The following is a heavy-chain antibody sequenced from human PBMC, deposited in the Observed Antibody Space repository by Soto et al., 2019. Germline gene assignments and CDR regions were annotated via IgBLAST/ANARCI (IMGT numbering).Heavy chain of an antibody. CDR3: ARDPPATRHGMDV. J-gene: IGHJ6*02. V-gene: IGHV3-30*14. Sequence: QVHLMESGGGVVQPGGSLRLSSETSGFAFSGYSMHWFRQAPGKGLEWVAVTSSDGGTKFYADSVKGRFTVSRDNSKNTLYLQMKSLRAEDTAVYYCARDPPATRHGMDVWGQGTTVTVSS. CDR1: GFAFSGYS. CDR2: TSSDGGTK.